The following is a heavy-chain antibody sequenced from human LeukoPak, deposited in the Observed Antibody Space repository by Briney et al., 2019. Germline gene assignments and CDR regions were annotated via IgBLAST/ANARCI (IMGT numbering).Heavy chain of an antibody. D-gene: IGHD2-2*01. J-gene: IGHJ4*02. CDR1: GYSFTDYY. CDR3: ARDRAFCNSTDCYRGYFDY. V-gene: IGHV1-2*02. CDR2: INPNSGGT. Sequence: ASVKVSCKASGYSFTDYYMHWVRQAPGQGLEWMGWINPNSGGTNYAQRFQGRVTMTRDTSISTAYMELSRLRSDDTAVYYCARDRAFCNSTDCYRGYFDYWGQGTLVTVSS.